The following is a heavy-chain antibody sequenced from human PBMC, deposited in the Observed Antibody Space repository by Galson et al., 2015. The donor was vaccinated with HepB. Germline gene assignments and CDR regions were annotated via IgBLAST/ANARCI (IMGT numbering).Heavy chain of an antibody. Sequence: PALVRPTQPLTLTCTFSGFSLSTSGMCVSWIRQPPGKALEWLALIDWDDDKYYSTSLKTRLTISKDTSKDQVVLTMTNMDPVDTATYYCARILGHSGGSCYDWYSDLWGRGTLVTVSS. J-gene: IGHJ2*01. D-gene: IGHD2-15*01. V-gene: IGHV2-70*01. CDR2: IDWDDDK. CDR1: GFSLSTSGMC. CDR3: ARILGHSGGSCYDWYSDL.